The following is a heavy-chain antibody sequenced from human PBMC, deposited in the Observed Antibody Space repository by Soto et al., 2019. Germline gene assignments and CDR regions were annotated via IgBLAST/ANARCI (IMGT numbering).Heavy chain of an antibody. CDR3: ARGGYCSGGSCQYFYYYMDV. D-gene: IGHD2-15*01. V-gene: IGHV3-11*01. Sequence: QVQLVESGGGLVKPGGSLRLSCAASGFTFSDYYMSWIRQAPGKGLEWVSYISSSGSTIYYADSVKGRFTISRDNAKNLLFLQMNRLRAEDTAVYYCARGGYCSGGSCQYFYYYMDVWGKGTTVTVSS. CDR2: ISSSGSTI. J-gene: IGHJ6*03. CDR1: GFTFSDYY.